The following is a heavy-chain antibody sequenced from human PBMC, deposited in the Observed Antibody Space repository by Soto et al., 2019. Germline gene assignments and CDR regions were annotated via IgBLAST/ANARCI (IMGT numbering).Heavy chain of an antibody. V-gene: IGHV4-39*01. J-gene: IGHJ6*02. Sequence: SETLSLTCTVSGGSISSSSYYWGWIRQPPGKGLEWIGSIYYSGSTYYNPSLKSRVTISVDTSKNQFSLKLSSVTAADTAVYYCATMYNWNDLNYYYYYGMDVWGQGTTVTVSS. CDR1: GGSISSSSYY. CDR3: ATMYNWNDLNYYYYYGMDV. D-gene: IGHD1-20*01. CDR2: IYYSGST.